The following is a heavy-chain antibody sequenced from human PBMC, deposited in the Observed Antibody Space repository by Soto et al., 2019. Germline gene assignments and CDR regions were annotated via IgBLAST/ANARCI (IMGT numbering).Heavy chain of an antibody. J-gene: IGHJ5*02. V-gene: IGHV1-3*01. CDR3: ARDPGYSSGWHGDH. D-gene: IGHD6-19*01. Sequence: KFQGRVIITRDTSASTAYLELSSLRSEDTAVYYCARDPGYSSGWHGDHWGQGTLVTVSS.